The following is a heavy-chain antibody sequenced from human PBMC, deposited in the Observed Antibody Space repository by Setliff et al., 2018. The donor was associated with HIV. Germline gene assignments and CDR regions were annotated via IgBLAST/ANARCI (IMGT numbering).Heavy chain of an antibody. CDR2: ITYSGSA. CDR3: ARAPLSRLRSYYYYYGMDV. V-gene: IGHV4-30-4*08. J-gene: IGHJ6*02. CDR1: GGSISSDDYY. D-gene: IGHD4-17*01. Sequence: PSETLSLTCTVSGGSISSDDYYWNWIRQPPGKGLEWIGYITYSGSAYYNPSLKSRVTISIDTSKNQFSLKLSSVTAADTAVYYCARAPLSRLRSYYYYYGMDVWGQGTTVTVSS.